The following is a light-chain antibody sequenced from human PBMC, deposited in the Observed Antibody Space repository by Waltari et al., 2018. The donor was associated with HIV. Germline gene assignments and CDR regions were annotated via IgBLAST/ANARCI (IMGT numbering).Light chain of an antibody. Sequence: EIVLTQSPGTLSLSPGERATLSCRASQSVNSNYFGWYQQKPGQAPRLLVYGTSSRATGIPDRFSGSGSGTDFILTISRLEPEDVAVYYCQQYVTSPWTFGQGTKVEIK. J-gene: IGKJ1*01. CDR3: QQYVTSPWT. V-gene: IGKV3-20*01. CDR1: QSVNSNY. CDR2: GTS.